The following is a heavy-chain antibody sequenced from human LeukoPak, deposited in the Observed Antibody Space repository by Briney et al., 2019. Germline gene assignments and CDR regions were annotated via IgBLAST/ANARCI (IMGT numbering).Heavy chain of an antibody. D-gene: IGHD1-14*01. Sequence: GGSLRLSCAASGFTFSTCAMSWVRQAPGKGLEWVSGISGTTSGTYYADSVKGRFTISRDNSKNTLFMQVNSLRAEDTAVYYCAKVRTYFYHGLDVWGQGTTVTVSS. CDR3: AKVRTYFYHGLDV. CDR1: GFTFSTCA. V-gene: IGHV3-23*01. J-gene: IGHJ6*02. CDR2: ISGTTSGT.